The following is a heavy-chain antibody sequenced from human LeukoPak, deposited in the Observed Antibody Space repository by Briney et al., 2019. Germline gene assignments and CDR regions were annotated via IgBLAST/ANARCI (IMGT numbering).Heavy chain of an antibody. V-gene: IGHV4-34*01. CDR3: ARDLGSGWPIRFDY. CDR1: GGSFSNYY. Sequence: SETLSLTCAVYGGSFSNYYWSWIRQPPGKGLEWIGEINHSGSTNCNPSLKSRVTISVDTSKNQFSLQLNTVTPEDTAVYYCARDLGSGWPIRFDYWGQGTLVTVSS. J-gene: IGHJ4*02. CDR2: INHSGST. D-gene: IGHD6-19*01.